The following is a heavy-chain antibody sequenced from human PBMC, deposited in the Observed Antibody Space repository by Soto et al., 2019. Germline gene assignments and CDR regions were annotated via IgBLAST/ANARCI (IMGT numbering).Heavy chain of an antibody. CDR2: VYYSGYT. V-gene: IGHV4-59*01. Sequence: PSETLSLTCTVSGGSMSPYYWSWIRQAPGVGLEWIAYVYYSGYTHYNPSLKSRVTISVDTSKNQLSLKLTSVTAADTAVYYCARDYYDSSGYYYWFDPWGQGTLVTVS. CDR1: GGSMSPYY. CDR3: ARDYYDSSGYYYWFDP. J-gene: IGHJ5*02. D-gene: IGHD3-22*01.